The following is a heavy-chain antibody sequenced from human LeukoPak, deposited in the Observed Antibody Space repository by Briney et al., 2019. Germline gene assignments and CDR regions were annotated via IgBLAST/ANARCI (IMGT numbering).Heavy chain of an antibody. V-gene: IGHV3-21*01. CDR2: ISGGSKFI. CDR3: ARAAFRQGSWYDDDYYYYGLDV. J-gene: IGHJ6*02. CDR1: GFTFSSYS. Sequence: PGGSLRLSCVASGFTFSSYSMNWVRQAPGKGLEWVSSISGGSKFIYYADSVKGRFTISRDNAKNSLYLQMSSLRAEDTAVYYCARAAFRQGSWYDDDYYYYGLDVWGQGTTVTVSS. D-gene: IGHD6-13*01.